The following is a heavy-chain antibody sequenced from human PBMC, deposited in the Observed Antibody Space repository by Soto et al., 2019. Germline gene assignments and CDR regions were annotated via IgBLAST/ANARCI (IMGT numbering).Heavy chain of an antibody. CDR3: ARDKITGLFDY. Sequence: SETLSLTCTVSNDSISPYYWSWIRQPPGKGLEWIGFIYYSGSTTYNPSLKSRVTISVATSKNQFSLKLTSVTAADTAVYYCARDKITGLFDYWGQGTLVTVSS. V-gene: IGHV4-59*12. J-gene: IGHJ4*02. D-gene: IGHD2-8*02. CDR2: IYYSGST. CDR1: NDSISPYY.